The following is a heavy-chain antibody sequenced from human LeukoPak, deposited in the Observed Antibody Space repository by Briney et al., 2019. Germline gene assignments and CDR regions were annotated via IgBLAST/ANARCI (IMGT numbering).Heavy chain of an antibody. V-gene: IGHV4-34*01. CDR1: GGSFSGYY. Sequence: PSETLSLTCAVYGGSFSGYYWSWIRQPPGKGLEWIGEINHSGSTNYNPSLKSRVTISVDTSKNQFSLKLSSVTAADTAVYYCAGGELWPNWFDPWGQGTLVTVSS. J-gene: IGHJ5*02. D-gene: IGHD6-19*01. CDR2: INHSGST. CDR3: AGGELWPNWFDP.